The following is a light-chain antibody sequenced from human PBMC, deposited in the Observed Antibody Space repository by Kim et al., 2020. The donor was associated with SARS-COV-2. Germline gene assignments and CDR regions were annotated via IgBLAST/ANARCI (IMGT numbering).Light chain of an antibody. CDR1: SLRSYV. CDR3: NSRDSRGTVV. V-gene: IGLV3-19*01. Sequence: AMGKTVSITCRGESLRSYVARWYQQTRAQAPVLVIYGKNSRPAGIPDRFSGSSAGNTTSLTITGGQAEDEADYYCNSRDSRGTVVFGGGTKLTVL. J-gene: IGLJ2*01. CDR2: GKN.